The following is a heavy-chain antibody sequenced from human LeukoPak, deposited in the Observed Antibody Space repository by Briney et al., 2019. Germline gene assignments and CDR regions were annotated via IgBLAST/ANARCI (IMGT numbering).Heavy chain of an antibody. CDR3: AVIPAPYYYDSSGQNWFDP. D-gene: IGHD3-22*01. CDR2: INPNSGGT. V-gene: IGHV1-2*06. J-gene: IGHJ5*02. CDR1: GYTFTGCY. Sequence: ASVKVSCKASGYTFTGCYMHWVRQAPGQGLEWMGRINPNSGGTNYAQKFQGRVTMTRDTSISTAYMELSRLRSDDTAVYYCAVIPAPYYYDSSGQNWFDPWGQGTLVTVSS.